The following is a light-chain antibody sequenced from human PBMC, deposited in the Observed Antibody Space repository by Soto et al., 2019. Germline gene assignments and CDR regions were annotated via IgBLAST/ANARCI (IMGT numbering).Light chain of an antibody. J-gene: IGKJ1*01. CDR2: GAS. CDR3: QQYDNWPGWT. CDR1: HSISRN. Sequence: EIVITQSPATLSVSPGERATLSCRASHSISRNLAWFQQKPGQAPRLLIYGASTRAPDIPARFSGSGFGTEFTLTISGLQSEDFAVYHCQQYDNWPGWTFGQGTKVDIK. V-gene: IGKV3-15*01.